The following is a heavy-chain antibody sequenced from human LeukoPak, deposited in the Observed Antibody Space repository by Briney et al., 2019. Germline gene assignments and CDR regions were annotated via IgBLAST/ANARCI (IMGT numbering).Heavy chain of an antibody. CDR2: INTNTGNP. CDR3: ARELGIVGARSDAY. Sequence: ASVKVSCMASRYTFTSYAMNWVRQTPGQGLEWMGWINTNTGNPTYAQGFTGRFVFSLDTSVSTAYLQISSLKAEDTAVYYCARELGIVGARSDAYWGQGTLVTVSS. V-gene: IGHV7-4-1*02. J-gene: IGHJ4*02. CDR1: RYTFTSYA. D-gene: IGHD1-26*01.